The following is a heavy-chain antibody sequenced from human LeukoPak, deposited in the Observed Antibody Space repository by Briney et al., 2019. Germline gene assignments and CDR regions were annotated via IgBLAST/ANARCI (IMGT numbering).Heavy chain of an antibody. CDR1: GFSFSNYW. CDR2: INSDGSYT. J-gene: IGHJ5*02. Sequence: PGGSLRLSCVASGFSFSNYWMYWGRQAPGKGLVWVSRINSDGSYTGYADSAKGRFTISRDNAKDTLYLQMNSLRAGDTAVYYCARADNWQSGGAWGQGTLVTVSS. CDR3: ARADNWQSGGA. D-gene: IGHD1-1*01. V-gene: IGHV3-74*01.